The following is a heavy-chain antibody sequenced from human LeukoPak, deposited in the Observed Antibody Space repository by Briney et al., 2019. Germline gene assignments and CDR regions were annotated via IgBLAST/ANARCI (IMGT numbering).Heavy chain of an antibody. V-gene: IGHV1-69*13. Sequence: GASVKVSCKASGGTFSSYAISWVRQAPGQGLEWMGGIIPIFGTANYAQKFQGRVTITADESTSTAYMELSSLRSEDTAVYYCARGVLYDFWSGYYNPLRYYMDVWGKGTTVTVSS. CDR2: IIPIFGTA. CDR3: ARGVLYDFWSGYYNPLRYYMDV. J-gene: IGHJ6*03. D-gene: IGHD3-3*01. CDR1: GGTFSSYA.